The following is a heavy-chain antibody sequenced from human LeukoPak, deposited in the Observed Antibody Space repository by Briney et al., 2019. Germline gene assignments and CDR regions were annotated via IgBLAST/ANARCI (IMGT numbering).Heavy chain of an antibody. CDR2: IYSSGTT. CDR1: GGSISSGSYY. D-gene: IGHD6-19*01. V-gene: IGHV4-61*02. J-gene: IGHJ4*02. Sequence: PSQTLSLTCTVSGGSISSGSYYWSWIRQPAGKGLEWIGRIYSSGTTNYNPSLKSRVTMSVETSTNQFSLMLTSVTAADTAVYFSARMSSSGLDYWGQGTLVTVSS. CDR3: ARMSSSGLDY.